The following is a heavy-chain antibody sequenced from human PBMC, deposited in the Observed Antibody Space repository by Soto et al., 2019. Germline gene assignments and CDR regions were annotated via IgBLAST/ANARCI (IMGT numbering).Heavy chain of an antibody. J-gene: IGHJ4*02. D-gene: IGHD6-19*01. V-gene: IGHV1-69*13. CDR3: ARHPVGGPSDS. CDR2: IIPIVETP. CDR1: GGTFNSYD. Sequence: SVKVSCKASGGTFNSYDINWVRQAPGQGLEWMGGIIPIVETPKYAQKFQGRVTITADESTNTVYMELSSLRSEDTAMYYCARHPVGGPSDSWGQGTLVTVSS.